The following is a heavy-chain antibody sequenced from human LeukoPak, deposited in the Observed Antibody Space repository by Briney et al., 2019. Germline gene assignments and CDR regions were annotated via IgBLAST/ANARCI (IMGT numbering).Heavy chain of an antibody. CDR1: GYTFTGYY. Sequence: ASVKVSCKASGYTFTGYYMHWVRQAPGQGLEWMGWISSYNGDTNYAQKLQGRVTMTTDTSTSTAYMELRSLRSDDTAVYYCARHLHIVVVTEDAFDIWGQGTMVTVSS. CDR2: ISSYNGDT. CDR3: ARHLHIVVVTEDAFDI. D-gene: IGHD2-21*02. V-gene: IGHV1-18*04. J-gene: IGHJ3*02.